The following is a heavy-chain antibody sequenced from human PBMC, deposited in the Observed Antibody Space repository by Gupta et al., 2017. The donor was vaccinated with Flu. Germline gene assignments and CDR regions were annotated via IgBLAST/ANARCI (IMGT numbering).Heavy chain of an antibody. CDR3: AKDYGSGWYGSASSWYFDL. CDR2: ISGSGDST. D-gene: IGHD6-19*01. CDR1: GFSFSSYT. V-gene: IGHV3-23*01. J-gene: IGHJ2*01. Sequence: EVQLLESGGGLVQRGGSLRLSCAASGFSFSSYTMSWVRQAPGKGLEWVSGISGSGDSTNYADSVKGRLTISRDNSKNTLYLQMSSLRAEDTAVYYCAKDYGSGWYGSASSWYFDLWGRGTLVTVSS.